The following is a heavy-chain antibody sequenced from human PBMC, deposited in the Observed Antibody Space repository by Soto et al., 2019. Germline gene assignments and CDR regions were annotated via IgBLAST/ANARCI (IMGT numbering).Heavy chain of an antibody. CDR1: GYTFTSYY. CDR2: INPSGGST. J-gene: IGHJ4*02. V-gene: IGHV1-46*01. D-gene: IGHD1-1*01. CDR3: ARAPTGRRTGHRLAY. Sequence: ASVKVSCKASGYTFTSYYMHWVRQAPGQGLEWMGIINPSGGSTSYAQKFQGRVTMTRDTSTSTVYMELSSLRSEDTAGYYCARAPTGRRTGHRLAYWGQGTLVTVP.